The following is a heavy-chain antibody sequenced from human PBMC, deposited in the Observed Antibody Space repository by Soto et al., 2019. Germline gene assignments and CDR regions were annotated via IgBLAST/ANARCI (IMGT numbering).Heavy chain of an antibody. D-gene: IGHD3-16*02. CDR1: GFTFSSYE. CDR3: ARGNSPVNVY. CDR2: ITTSGSTI. V-gene: IGHV3-48*03. J-gene: IGHJ4*02. Sequence: GVSLRLSCAASGFTFSSYEMNWVRQAPGKGLEWVSYITTSGSTIYYADSVKGRFTISRDNAKNLLYLQMNSLRAEDTAVYYCARGNSPVNVYWGQGTLVTVSS.